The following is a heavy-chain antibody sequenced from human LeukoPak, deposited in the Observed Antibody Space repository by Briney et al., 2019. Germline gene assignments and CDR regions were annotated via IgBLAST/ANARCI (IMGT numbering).Heavy chain of an antibody. CDR1: GFTFSSYG. J-gene: IGHJ4*02. CDR2: ISYDGSNK. D-gene: IGHD1-26*01. Sequence: GRSLRLSCAASGFTFSSYGMHWVRQAPGKGLEWVAVISYDGSNKYYADSVKGRFTISRDNSKNTLYLQMNSLRAEDTAVYYCAKETGELPIYDYWDQGTLVTASS. V-gene: IGHV3-30*18. CDR3: AKETGELPIYDY.